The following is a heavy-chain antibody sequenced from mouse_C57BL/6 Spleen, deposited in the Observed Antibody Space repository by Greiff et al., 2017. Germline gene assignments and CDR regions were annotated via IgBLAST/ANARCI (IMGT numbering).Heavy chain of an antibody. J-gene: IGHJ4*01. Sequence: EVKVVESGGDLVKPGGSLKLSCAASGFTFSSYGMSWVRQTPDKRLEWVATISRGGSYTYYPDSVKGRFTISRDNAKNTLYLQMSSLKSEDTAMYYCARRYYGPRYAMDYWGQGTSGTVAS. D-gene: IGHD1-1*01. CDR1: GFTFSSYG. V-gene: IGHV5-6*01. CDR3: ARRYYGPRYAMDY. CDR2: ISRGGSYT.